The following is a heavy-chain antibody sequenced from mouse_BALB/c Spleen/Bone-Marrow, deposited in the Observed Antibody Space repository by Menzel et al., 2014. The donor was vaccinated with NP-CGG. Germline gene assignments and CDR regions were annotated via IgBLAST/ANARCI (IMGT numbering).Heavy chain of an antibody. J-gene: IGHJ4*01. CDR1: GYTFTSCT. D-gene: IGHD2-14*01. Sequence: VQLQQSGAELARPGASVKMSCKASGYTFTSCTMHWVKQRPGQGLEWIGYINPSSGYTNYNQKFKDKATLTADKSSSTAYMQLSSLTSEDSAVYYCARRYDYAMDYWGQGTSVTVSS. V-gene: IGHV1-4*01. CDR2: INPSSGYT. CDR3: ARRYDYAMDY.